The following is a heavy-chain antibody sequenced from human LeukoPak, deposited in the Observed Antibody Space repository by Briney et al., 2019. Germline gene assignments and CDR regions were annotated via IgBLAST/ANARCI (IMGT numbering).Heavy chain of an antibody. J-gene: IGHJ2*01. Sequence: GGSLRLSCAASGFTFSGSAMHWVRQASGKGLEWVGRIRSKANSYATAYAASVKGRFTVSRDDSKNTAYLQMNSLKTEDTAVYYCSSSLWFGELLKAFDLWGRGTLVTVSS. CDR2: IRSKANSYAT. V-gene: IGHV3-73*01. D-gene: IGHD3-10*01. CDR3: SSSLWFGELLKAFDL. CDR1: GFTFSGSA.